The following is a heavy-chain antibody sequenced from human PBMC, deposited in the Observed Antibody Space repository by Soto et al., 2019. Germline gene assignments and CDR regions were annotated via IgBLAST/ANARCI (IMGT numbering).Heavy chain of an antibody. J-gene: IGHJ4*02. V-gene: IGHV4-59*01. D-gene: IGHD1-26*01. CDR1: GGSLSSYY. Sequence: SETLSLPCTVSGGSLSSYYWSWIRQPPGKGLEWIGYIYYSGSTNYNPSLKSRVTISVDTSKNQFSLKLSSVTAADTAVYFCASDYVGDDLTVTTGEFGRFWGQGTLVTVSS. CDR2: IYYSGST. CDR3: ASDYVGDDLTVTTGEFGRF.